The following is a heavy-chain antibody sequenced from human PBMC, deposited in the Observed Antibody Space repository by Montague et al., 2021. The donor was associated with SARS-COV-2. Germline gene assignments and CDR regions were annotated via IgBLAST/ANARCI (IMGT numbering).Heavy chain of an antibody. J-gene: IGHJ4*02. CDR1: GASTNSNSYY. CDR2: FYYTGYT. V-gene: IGHV4-39*01. Sequence: SETLSLTCAVSGASTNSNSYYWGWIRQPPGKGLDWIGSFYYTGYTCYTPSLKSRVTISGDTSKNQFSLKLTSVTAADTAIYYCARFVGDCSSDTCYAVRWGQGTVVTVSS. CDR3: ARFVGDCSSDTCYAVR. D-gene: IGHD2/OR15-2a*01.